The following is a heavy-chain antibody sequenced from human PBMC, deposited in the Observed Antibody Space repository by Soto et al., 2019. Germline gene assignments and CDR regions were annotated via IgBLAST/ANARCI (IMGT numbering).Heavy chain of an antibody. Sequence: ASVKVSCKASGYTFTGYHINWVRQAPGQGLEWMGWISAYNGNTNYAQKLQGRVTMTTDTSTSTAYMELRSLRSDDTAVYYCARGDFYDIHDYWGQGTLVTVSS. J-gene: IGHJ4*02. CDR1: GYTFTGYH. CDR2: ISAYNGNT. V-gene: IGHV1-18*01. D-gene: IGHD3-22*01. CDR3: ARGDFYDIHDY.